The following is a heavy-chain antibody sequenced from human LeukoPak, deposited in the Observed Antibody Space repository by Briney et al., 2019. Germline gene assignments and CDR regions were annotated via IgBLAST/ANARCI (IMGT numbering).Heavy chain of an antibody. V-gene: IGHV3-74*01. D-gene: IGHD3-10*01. J-gene: IGHJ4*02. CDR1: GFTFATTW. Sequence: GGSLRLSCAASGFTFATTWMHWVRQAPPKGLLWVSLINNDGSSTNYADSVKCRFTISRDNAKNTLYLQMTSMRAEDTAVYYCVIGGTYGSGSWGQGTLVTISS. CDR2: INNDGSST. CDR3: VIGGTYGSGS.